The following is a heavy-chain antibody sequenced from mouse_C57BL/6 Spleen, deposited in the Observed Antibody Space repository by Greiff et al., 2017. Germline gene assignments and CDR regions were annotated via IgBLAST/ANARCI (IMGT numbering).Heavy chain of an antibody. Sequence: VQLQQPGAELVKPGASVKLSCKASGYTFTSYWMHWVKQRPGQGLEWIGMIHPNSGSTNYNEKFKSKATLPVDKSSSTAYMQLSSLTSEDSAVYYCAKSYYYGSSHHWYFDVWGTGTTVTVSS. J-gene: IGHJ1*03. CDR1: GYTFTSYW. V-gene: IGHV1-64*01. CDR3: AKSYYYGSSHHWYFDV. D-gene: IGHD1-1*01. CDR2: IHPNSGST.